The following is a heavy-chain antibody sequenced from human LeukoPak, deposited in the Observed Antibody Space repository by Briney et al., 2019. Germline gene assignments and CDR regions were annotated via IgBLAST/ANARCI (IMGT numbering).Heavy chain of an antibody. V-gene: IGHV3-21*01. Sequence: GGSLRLSCAASGFTFSSYSMNWVRQAPGKGLEWVSSISSSSSYIYYADSVKGRFTISRDNAKNSLYLQMNSLRAEDTAVYYCARRRSSSRGFDYWGQGTLVTVSS. CDR2: ISSSSSYI. J-gene: IGHJ4*02. CDR3: ARRRSSSRGFDY. D-gene: IGHD6-6*01. CDR1: GFTFSSYS.